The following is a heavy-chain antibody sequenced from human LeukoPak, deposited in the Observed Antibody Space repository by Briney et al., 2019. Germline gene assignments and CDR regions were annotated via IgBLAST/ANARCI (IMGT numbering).Heavy chain of an antibody. Sequence: GGSLRLSCVASGFTFSSYALNWVRQTPGKGLEWVSSISGSGGSTYYADSVKGRFTISRDNSKNTLYLQMNSLRAEDTALYYCAKRYCSGGTCYIDYWGQGTLVTVSS. CDR3: AKRYCSGGTCYIDY. CDR2: ISGSGGST. D-gene: IGHD2-15*01. J-gene: IGHJ4*02. V-gene: IGHV3-23*01. CDR1: GFTFSSYA.